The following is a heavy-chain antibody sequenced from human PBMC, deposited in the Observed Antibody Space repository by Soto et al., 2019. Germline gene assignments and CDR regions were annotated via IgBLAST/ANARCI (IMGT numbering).Heavy chain of an antibody. CDR2: ISGSSSYI. CDR3: ARSYDILTGYSGFGY. J-gene: IGHJ4*02. D-gene: IGHD3-9*01. Sequence: EVQLVESGGGLVKPGGSLRLSCAASGFTFSRYSMNWARQAPGKGLEWVSSISGSSSYIYYADSVKGRFTISRDNAKNSLYLQMNSLRAEDTAVYYCARSYDILTGYSGFGYWGQGTLVTVSS. CDR1: GFTFSRYS. V-gene: IGHV3-21*01.